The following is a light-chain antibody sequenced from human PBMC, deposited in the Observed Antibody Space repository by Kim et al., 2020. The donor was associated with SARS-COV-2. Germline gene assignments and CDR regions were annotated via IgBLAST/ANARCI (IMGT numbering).Light chain of an antibody. CDR2: AAS. CDR1: PGISSY. Sequence: SASTGDRVTITCRASPGISSYLAWYQQKPGKAPKLLIYAASTLQSGVPSRFNGSGSGTDFTLTISCLQSEDFATYYCQQYYSYPLTFGGGTKLEI. V-gene: IGKV1-8*01. J-gene: IGKJ4*01. CDR3: QQYYSYPLT.